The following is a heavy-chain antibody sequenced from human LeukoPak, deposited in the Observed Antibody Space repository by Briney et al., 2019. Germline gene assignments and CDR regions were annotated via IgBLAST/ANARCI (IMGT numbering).Heavy chain of an antibody. CDR2: INHSGST. Sequence: SETLSLTCAVYGETFDGYFWSWIRQPPGKGLEWIGEINHSGSTNYNPSLKSRVTISADASMNQFSLELRSVTAADTAIYYCARPGNYNYGGSDRYYFDYWGQGTLVTVSS. CDR3: ARPGNYNYGGSDRYYFDY. J-gene: IGHJ4*02. D-gene: IGHD4-23*01. CDR1: GETFDGYF. V-gene: IGHV4-34*01.